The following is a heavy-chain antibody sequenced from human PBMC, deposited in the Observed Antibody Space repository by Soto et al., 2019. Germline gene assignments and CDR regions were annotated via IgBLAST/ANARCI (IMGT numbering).Heavy chain of an antibody. V-gene: IGHV4-59*08. D-gene: IGHD1-26*01. J-gene: IGHJ2*01. CDR2: IYYSGST. CDR3: ARHVVVGATGNWYFDL. CDR1: GGSISSYY. Sequence: PSETLSLTCTVSGGSISSYYWSWIRQPPGKGLEWIGYIYYSGSTNYNPSLKSRVTISVDTSKNQFSLKLSSVTAADTAVYYCARHVVVGATGNWYFDLWGRGTLVTVSS.